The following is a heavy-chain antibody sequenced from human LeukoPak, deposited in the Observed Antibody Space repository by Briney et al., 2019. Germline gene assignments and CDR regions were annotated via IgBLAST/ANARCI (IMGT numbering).Heavy chain of an antibody. D-gene: IGHD3-3*01. CDR2: IYTGDSDT. CDR3: ARQNDFRLDY. V-gene: IGHV5-51*01. Sequence: GESLRISCKGSGYTFSSYWIGWVRQMAGKGLEWMGIIYTGDSDTRYSPSLQGQVTISVDTSIGTAYLQWSSLKASDTAIYYCARQNDFRLDYWGQGTLVTVSS. CDR1: GYTFSSYW. J-gene: IGHJ4*02.